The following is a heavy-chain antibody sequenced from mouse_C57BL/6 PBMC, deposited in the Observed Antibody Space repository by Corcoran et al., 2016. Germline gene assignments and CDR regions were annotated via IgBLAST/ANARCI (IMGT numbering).Heavy chain of an antibody. CDR2: INTYSGVP. Sequence: QIQLVQSGPELKKPGETVKISCKASGYTFTTYGMSWVKQAPGKGLKWMGWINTYSGVPTYADDFKGRFAFSLETSASTAYLQINNLKNEDTATYFCARSHYSNYVGFAYWGQGTLVTVSA. D-gene: IGHD2-5*01. J-gene: IGHJ3*01. V-gene: IGHV9-3*01. CDR1: GYTFTTYG. CDR3: ARSHYSNYVGFAY.